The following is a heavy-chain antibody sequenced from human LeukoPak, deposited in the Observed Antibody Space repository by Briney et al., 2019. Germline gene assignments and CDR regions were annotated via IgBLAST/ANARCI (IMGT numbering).Heavy chain of an antibody. CDR2: IRSKANSYAT. J-gene: IGHJ4*02. Sequence: GGSLRLSCAASGFTFSGSAMHWVRQASGKGLEWVGRIRSKANSYATAYAASVKGRFTISRDDSKNTAYLQMNSLKTEGTAVYYCTRRYSGYDDFDYWGQGTLVTVSS. V-gene: IGHV3-73*01. CDR3: TRRYSGYDDFDY. D-gene: IGHD5-12*01. CDR1: GFTFSGSA.